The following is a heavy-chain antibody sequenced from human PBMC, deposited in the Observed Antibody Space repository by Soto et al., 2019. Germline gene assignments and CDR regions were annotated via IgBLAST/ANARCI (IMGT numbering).Heavy chain of an antibody. CDR2: IYYSGST. Sequence: SETLSLTCPVSGGSISSGYYYWSWIRQPPGKGLEWIGYIYYSGSTYYNPSLKSRVTISVDTSKNQFSLKLSSVTAADTAVYYCASPKIAFYNWFDPWGQGTLVTV. CDR1: GGSISSGYYY. V-gene: IGHV4-30-4*01. CDR3: ASPKIAFYNWFDP. J-gene: IGHJ5*02. D-gene: IGHD3-3*02.